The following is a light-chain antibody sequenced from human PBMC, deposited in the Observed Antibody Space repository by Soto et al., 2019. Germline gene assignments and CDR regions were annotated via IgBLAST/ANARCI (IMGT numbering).Light chain of an antibody. CDR1: QGINNW. J-gene: IGKJ5*01. V-gene: IGKV1-12*01. CDR2: AAS. CDR3: QQANSFPLT. Sequence: DIQSPQCPCALSGSLVDRCTITCRASQGINNWLAWYQQKPGKAPKLLIYAASSLQSGVPSRFSGSGSGTDFTLTISSLQPEDFATYYCQQANSFPLTFGQGTRLEIK.